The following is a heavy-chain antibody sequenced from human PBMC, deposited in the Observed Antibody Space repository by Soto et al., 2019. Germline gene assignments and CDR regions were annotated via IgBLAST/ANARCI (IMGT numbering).Heavy chain of an antibody. Sequence: QVQLVQSGAEVKKPGSSVKVSCKVSGGTFSNYAIDWVRLAPGHGLEWMGGIVPIFGTTYYTQKFQGRATIIADESTTTGYLEMSSLRSEDTAIYYCARVEAVAGLYNYHGLDVWGQGTAVTVSS. J-gene: IGHJ6*02. CDR1: GGTFSNYA. CDR2: IVPIFGTT. D-gene: IGHD6-19*01. V-gene: IGHV1-69*12. CDR3: ARVEAVAGLYNYHGLDV.